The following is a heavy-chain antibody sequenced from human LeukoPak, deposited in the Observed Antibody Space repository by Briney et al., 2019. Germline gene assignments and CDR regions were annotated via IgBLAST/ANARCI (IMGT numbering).Heavy chain of an antibody. CDR1: GGSITSDAYY. D-gene: IGHD3-22*01. CDR3: ARDSYYYDSSGYRTLDY. CDR2: VHYSGAT. J-gene: IGHJ4*02. V-gene: IGHV4-39*07. Sequence: SETLSLTCTVSGGSITSDAYYWGWIRQPPGKGLEWIASVHYSGATYYNPSLKSRVTISVDTSKNHFSLKLSSVTAADTAVYYCARDSYYYDSSGYRTLDYWGQGTLVTVSS.